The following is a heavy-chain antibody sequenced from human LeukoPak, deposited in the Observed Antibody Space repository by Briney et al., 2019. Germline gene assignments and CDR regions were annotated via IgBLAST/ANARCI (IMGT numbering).Heavy chain of an antibody. Sequence: ASVKVSCKASGGTFSSYAISWVRQAPGQGLEWMGWISAYNGNTNYAQKLQGRVTMTTDTSTSTAYMELRSLRSDDAAVYYCARERPAATNWFDPWGQGTLVTVSS. CDR3: ARERPAATNWFDP. D-gene: IGHD2-2*01. J-gene: IGHJ5*02. CDR1: GGTFSSYA. CDR2: ISAYNGNT. V-gene: IGHV1-18*01.